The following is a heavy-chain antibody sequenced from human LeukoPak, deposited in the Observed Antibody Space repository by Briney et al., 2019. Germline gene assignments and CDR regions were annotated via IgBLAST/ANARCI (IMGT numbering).Heavy chain of an antibody. CDR2: IYYSGSI. CDR1: GGSMSSSSYY. CDR3: ARAGIKLRLMAGIDY. D-gene: IGHD3-10*01. Sequence: SGTLSLTCTVSGGSMSSSSYYWGWIRQRPGKGLEWIGSIYYSGSIYYHPSLKSRVTISVDTSKNQFSLKLSSVTAADTAVYYCARAGIKLRLMAGIDYWGQGTLVTVSS. V-gene: IGHV4-39*07. J-gene: IGHJ4*02.